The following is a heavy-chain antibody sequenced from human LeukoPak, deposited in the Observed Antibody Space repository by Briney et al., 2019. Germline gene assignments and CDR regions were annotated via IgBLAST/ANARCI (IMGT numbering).Heavy chain of an antibody. CDR1: RFTFSSYV. Sequence: GGSLRLSCAASRFTFSSYVMHWVRQAPGKGVEWMSAISYDGNNEYYADSVKGRFTISRDNSKHTLYLQLNSLRAEDSAVYYCARDFNPSNYYYYMDVWGKGTTVTVSS. CDR3: ARDFNPSNYYYYMDV. D-gene: IGHD1-14*01. CDR2: ISYDGNNE. V-gene: IGHV3-30*04. J-gene: IGHJ6*03.